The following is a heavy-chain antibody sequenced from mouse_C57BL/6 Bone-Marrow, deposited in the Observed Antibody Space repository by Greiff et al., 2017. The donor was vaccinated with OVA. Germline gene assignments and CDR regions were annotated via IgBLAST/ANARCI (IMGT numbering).Heavy chain of an antibody. CDR1: GYTFTSYW. V-gene: IGHV1-50*01. D-gene: IGHD6-1*01. CDR2: IDPSDSYT. Sequence: VQLQQPGAELVKPGASVKLSCKASGYTFTSYWMQWVKQRPGQGLEWIGEIDPSDSYTNYNQKFKGKATLTVDTSSSTAYMQLSSLTSEDSAVYYCARSSPALYSWFAYWGQGTLVTVSA. CDR3: ARSSPALYSWFAY. J-gene: IGHJ3*01.